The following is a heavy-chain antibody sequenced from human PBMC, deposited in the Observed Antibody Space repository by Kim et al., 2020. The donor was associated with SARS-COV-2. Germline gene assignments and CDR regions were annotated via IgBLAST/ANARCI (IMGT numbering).Heavy chain of an antibody. J-gene: IGHJ3*02. D-gene: IGHD1-1*01. CDR2: INPNSGDT. CDR1: GYTFIGYY. CDR3: ARGYPLGTTGPHPAFEI. V-gene: IGHV1-2*06. Sequence: ASVKVSCKASGYTFIGYYIHWVRQAPGQGLEWMGRINPNSGDTNYAPRFQGRVTMTRDTSISTAYVELSRLRSDDTAVYYCARGYPLGTTGPHPAFEIWGQGTVGIVSS.